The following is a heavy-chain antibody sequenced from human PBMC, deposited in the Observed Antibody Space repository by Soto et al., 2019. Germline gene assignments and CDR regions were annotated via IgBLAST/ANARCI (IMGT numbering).Heavy chain of an antibody. Sequence: GGSLRLSCAASGFTFSSYGMHWVRQAPGKGLEWVAVISYDGSNKYYADSVKGRFTISRDNSKNTLYLQMNSLRAEDTAVYYCVTRITIFRSPYFDYWGQGTLVTVSS. CDR2: ISYDGSNK. V-gene: IGHV3-30*03. D-gene: IGHD3-3*01. CDR1: GFTFSSYG. J-gene: IGHJ4*02. CDR3: VTRITIFRSPYFDY.